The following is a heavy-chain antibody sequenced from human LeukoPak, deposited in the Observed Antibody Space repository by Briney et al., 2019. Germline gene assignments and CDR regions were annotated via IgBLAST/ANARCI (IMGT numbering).Heavy chain of an antibody. D-gene: IGHD3-9*01. J-gene: IGHJ5*02. CDR3: AKDVRGYDILTGYNNWFDP. Sequence: GGSLRLSCAASGFTFSSYAMSWVRQAPGKGLEWVSAIGGSGGSTYYADSVKGRFTISRDNSKNTLYLQMNSLRAEDTAVYYCAKDVRGYDILTGYNNWFDPWGQGTLVTVSS. V-gene: IGHV3-23*01. CDR2: IGGSGGST. CDR1: GFTFSSYA.